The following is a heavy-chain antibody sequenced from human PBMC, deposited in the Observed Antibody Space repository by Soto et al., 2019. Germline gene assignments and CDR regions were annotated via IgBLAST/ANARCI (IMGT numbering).Heavy chain of an antibody. V-gene: IGHV4-34*01. Sequence: XTLSLPCAVYGGSFSGHSWTWIRQSPGKGLEWIGDINHSGRVNYSPSLKSRVTISLDTSKKQFSLTLSAVTAADTAMYYCSTRAYDTNGYYRFDPWGQGTLGTVS. CDR2: INHSGRV. CDR3: STRAYDTNGYYRFDP. D-gene: IGHD3-22*01. CDR1: GGSFSGHS. J-gene: IGHJ5*01.